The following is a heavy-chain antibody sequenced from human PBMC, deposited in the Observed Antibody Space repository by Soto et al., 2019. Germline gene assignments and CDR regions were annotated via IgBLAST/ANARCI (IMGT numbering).Heavy chain of an antibody. CDR3: ARYRREAVAGYTLDN. Sequence: PAETLSLTCAVSGGSISINYWTWIRQPPGKGLEGIGYVYNSGSTNYNPSLKSRVTISEDTSKSQFSLKVNSMTAADTAVYYCARYRREAVAGYTLDNWGQGILVTVSS. J-gene: IGHJ4*02. CDR1: GGSISINY. CDR2: VYNSGST. D-gene: IGHD6-13*01. V-gene: IGHV4-59*01.